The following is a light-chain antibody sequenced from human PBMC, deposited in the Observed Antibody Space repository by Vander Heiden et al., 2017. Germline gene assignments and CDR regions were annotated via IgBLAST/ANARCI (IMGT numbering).Light chain of an antibody. CDR2: GAS. V-gene: IGKV3-20*01. CDR3: QQDGSLRGT. Sequence: EIVLTQSPGTLSLSPGERATLSCRASQSVSSSYLAWYQQKPGQAPRLLIYGASSRATGIPDRFSGSGSGTDFTLTIIRLEPEDFAVYYCQQDGSLRGTFGQGTKVEIK. CDR1: QSVSSSY. J-gene: IGKJ1*01.